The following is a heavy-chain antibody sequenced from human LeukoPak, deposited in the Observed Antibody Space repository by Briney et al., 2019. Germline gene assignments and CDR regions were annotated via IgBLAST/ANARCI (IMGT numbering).Heavy chain of an antibody. CDR1: GFTFSNAW. V-gene: IGHV3-15*04. CDR2: IESKTDGGTT. Sequence: PGGSLRLSCAASGFTFSNAWMSWVRQAPGKGLEWVGRIESKTDGGTTDYAAPVKGRFTISRDDSKNTLYLQMNSLKTEDTAVYYCTTVGRDCSSTSCSYYFDYWGQGTLVTVSS. J-gene: IGHJ4*02. D-gene: IGHD2-2*01. CDR3: TTVGRDCSSTSCSYYFDY.